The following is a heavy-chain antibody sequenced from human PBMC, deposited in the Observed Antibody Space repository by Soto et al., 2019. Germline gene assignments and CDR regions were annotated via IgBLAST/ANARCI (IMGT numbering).Heavy chain of an antibody. J-gene: IGHJ5*02. CDR2: MIYILGIT. CDR1: GGSSSRHT. CDR3: ARHINEGYADSGDGRGNH. D-gene: IGHD2-15*01. V-gene: IGHV1-69*02. Sequence: QVQLVQSGAEVKKPRSSVKVSCKASGGSSSRHTINWVRQAPGQGLEWIGSMIYILGITNYAQKFQGRVKITADKSMSTAYVECSGMKSDDTAVYYCARHINEGYADSGDGRGNHWGQGTLVTVSS.